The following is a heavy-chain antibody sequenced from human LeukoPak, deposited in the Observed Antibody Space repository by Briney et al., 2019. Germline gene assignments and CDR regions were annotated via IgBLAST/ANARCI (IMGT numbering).Heavy chain of an antibody. Sequence: GESLKISCKGSGYSFTNYWIGWVRQMPGKGLEWMGIIYPGDSDTRYSPSFQGQVTISADKSISTAYLQWSSLKASDTTMYYCARQWRESSSSFDYWGQGTLVTVSS. CDR1: GYSFTNYW. J-gene: IGHJ4*02. D-gene: IGHD6-6*01. CDR2: IYPGDSDT. V-gene: IGHV5-51*01. CDR3: ARQWRESSSSFDY.